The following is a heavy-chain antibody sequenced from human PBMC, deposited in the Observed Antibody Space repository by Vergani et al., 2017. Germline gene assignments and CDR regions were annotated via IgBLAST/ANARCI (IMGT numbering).Heavy chain of an antibody. CDR1: GGSISSGGYY. D-gene: IGHD3-22*01. V-gene: IGHV4-31*03. J-gene: IGHJ4*02. CDR3: ARVWHYDSSGYYYAFDY. Sequence: QVQLQESGPGLVKPSQTLSLTCTVSGGSISSGGYYWSWIRQHPGKGLEWIGYIYYRGSTYYNPSLKSRVTISVDTSKNQFSLKLSSVTAADTAVYYCARVWHYDSSGYYYAFDYWGQGTLVTVSS. CDR2: IYYRGST.